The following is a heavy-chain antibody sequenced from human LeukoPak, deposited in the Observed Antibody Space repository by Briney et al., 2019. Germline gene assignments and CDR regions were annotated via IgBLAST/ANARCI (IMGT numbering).Heavy chain of an antibody. V-gene: IGHV5-51*01. J-gene: IGHJ6*02. CDR2: IYPGDSDT. Sequence: GESLKISCKGSGYSFTSYWIGWVRQMPGKGLEWMGIIYPGDSDTRYSPSFQGQVTISADKSISTAYLQWSSLKASDTAMYYCARHALYCSSTSCYGGYYYYGMDVSGQGTTVTVSS. CDR1: GYSFTSYW. D-gene: IGHD2-2*01. CDR3: ARHALYCSSTSCYGGYYYYGMDV.